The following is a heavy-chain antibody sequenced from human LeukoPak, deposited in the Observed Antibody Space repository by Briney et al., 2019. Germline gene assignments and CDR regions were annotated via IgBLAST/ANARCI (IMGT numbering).Heavy chain of an antibody. CDR1: GGSISNYY. CDR2: MYVYDGGRT. V-gene: IGHV4-59*08. J-gene: IGHJ6*02. Sequence: PSETLSLTCTVSGGSISNYYWSWIRQPPGKGLEWIGNMYVYDGGRTSYNPSLESRVTISLDTSKNQFSLKVTSVTAADTAVYFCARLVSNHLNNYNHGMVVWGQGTTVTVSS. CDR3: ARLVSNHLNNYNHGMVV. D-gene: IGHD1-14*01.